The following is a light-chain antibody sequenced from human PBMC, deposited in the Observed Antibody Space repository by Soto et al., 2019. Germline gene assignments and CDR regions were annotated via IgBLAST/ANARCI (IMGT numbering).Light chain of an antibody. CDR1: SSDIGGYDY. Sequence: QSVLTQPASVSGSPGQSITISCTGTSSDIGGYDYVSWYQRHPGKAPKLMIFDVTNRPSGVSSRFSGSKSGNTASLTISGLQPEDQADYYCSSYRSSSVPYVFGTGTKVTVL. CDR3: SSYRSSSVPYV. V-gene: IGLV2-14*03. J-gene: IGLJ1*01. CDR2: DVT.